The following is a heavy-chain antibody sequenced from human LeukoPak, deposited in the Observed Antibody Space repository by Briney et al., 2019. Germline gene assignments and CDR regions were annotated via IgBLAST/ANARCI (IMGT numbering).Heavy chain of an antibody. D-gene: IGHD4-17*01. CDR3: AKYYGDDPDYYYYMDV. Sequence: PGGSLRLSCAASGFTFSNAWMSWVRQAPGKGLEWVSGITGNGATTYYADSVKGRFTISRDNSRNTVYLQMNSLRAEDTAVYYCAKYYGDDPDYYYYMDVWGKGTTVTISS. J-gene: IGHJ6*03. CDR2: ITGNGATT. V-gene: IGHV3-23*01. CDR1: GFTFSNAW.